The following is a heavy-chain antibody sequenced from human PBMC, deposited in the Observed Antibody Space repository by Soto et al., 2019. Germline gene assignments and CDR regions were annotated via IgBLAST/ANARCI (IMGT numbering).Heavy chain of an antibody. J-gene: IGHJ6*02. V-gene: IGHV1-69*13. Sequence: SVKVSCKASGGTFSSYAISWVRQAPGQGLEWMGGIIPIFGTANYAQKFQGRVTITADESTSTAYMELSSLRSEDTAAYYCARVLWFGEPSRPSGYYYYGMDVWGQGTTVTVSS. CDR3: ARVLWFGEPSRPSGYYYYGMDV. CDR2: IIPIFGTA. D-gene: IGHD3-10*01. CDR1: GGTFSSYA.